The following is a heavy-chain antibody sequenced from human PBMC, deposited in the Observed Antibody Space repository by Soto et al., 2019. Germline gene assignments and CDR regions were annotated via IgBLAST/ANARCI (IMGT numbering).Heavy chain of an antibody. D-gene: IGHD6-19*01. V-gene: IGHV4-34*01. CDR2: INHSGIT. J-gene: IGHJ4*02. Sequence: PSEALSLTCAAYGGSFSGYYWSCIRPPPGKALEWLGEINHSGITDYNASIKSRITISIDTSKKQFSLKLNSVTAVDTAVYYCAIGPRMWLAGGGYWGQGTQVTVSS. CDR1: GGSFSGYY. CDR3: AIGPRMWLAGGGY.